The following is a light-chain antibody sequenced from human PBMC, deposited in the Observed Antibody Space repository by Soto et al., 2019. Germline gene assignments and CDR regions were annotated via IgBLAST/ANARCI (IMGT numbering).Light chain of an antibody. CDR2: AAS. Sequence: EIVMTQSPVTLSVSPGERATLSCRASQSVSNNLAWYQMKPGQAPRLLIYAASTRATGIPARFSGSGSGTDFTLTINSLQSEDFAVYYCQQYNYWPPLTFGGGTKVDI. CDR1: QSVSNN. V-gene: IGKV3-15*01. CDR3: QQYNYWPPLT. J-gene: IGKJ4*01.